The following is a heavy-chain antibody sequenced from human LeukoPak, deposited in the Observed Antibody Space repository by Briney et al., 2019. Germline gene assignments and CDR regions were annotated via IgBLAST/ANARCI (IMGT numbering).Heavy chain of an antibody. CDR2: ISGSGGST. V-gene: IGHV3-23*01. J-gene: IGHJ4*02. Sequence: GGSLRLSCAASGFTFSSYAMSWVRQAPGKGREWVSAISGSGGSTYYADSVKGRFTISRDNAKNSLYLQMNSLRAEDTAVYSCATKNVDYWGQGTLVTVSS. CDR3: ATKNVDY. CDR1: GFTFSSYA.